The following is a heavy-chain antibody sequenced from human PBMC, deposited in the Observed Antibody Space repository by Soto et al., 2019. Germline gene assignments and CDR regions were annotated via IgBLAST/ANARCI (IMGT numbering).Heavy chain of an antibody. CDR2: IYYSGST. CDR3: ARLGGSGWYTFIDY. J-gene: IGHJ4*02. D-gene: IGHD6-19*01. V-gene: IGHV4-39*01. Sequence: SETLSLTCAVSGGSISSSNWWSWVRQPPGKGLEWIGSIYYSGSTYYNPSLKSRVTISVDTSKNQFSLKLSSVTAADTAVYYCARLGGSGWYTFIDYWGQGTLVTVSS. CDR1: GGSISSSNW.